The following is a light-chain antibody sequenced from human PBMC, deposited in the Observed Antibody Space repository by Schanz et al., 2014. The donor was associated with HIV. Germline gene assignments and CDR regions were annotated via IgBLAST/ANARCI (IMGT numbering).Light chain of an antibody. CDR2: RNN. V-gene: IGLV1-47*01. CDR1: SSDIGSNT. Sequence: QPVLTQPPSASGTPGQRVTISCSGSSSDIGSNTVNWYQHLPGTAPKLLIYRNNQRPSGVPDRFSGSKSGTSASLAISGLRSEDEADYYCAAWDDSLSGWVFGGGTKLTVL. J-gene: IGLJ3*02. CDR3: AAWDDSLSGWV.